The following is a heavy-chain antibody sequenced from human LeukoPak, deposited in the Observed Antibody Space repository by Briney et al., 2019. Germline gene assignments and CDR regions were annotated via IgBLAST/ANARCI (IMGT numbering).Heavy chain of an antibody. CDR2: ITSNGGRT. V-gene: IGHV3-64*01. D-gene: IGHD1-14*01. J-gene: IGHJ3*02. CDR1: GFTFSRYA. CDR3: ASLTSNAFDI. Sequence: SLRLACAASGFTFSRYAMHWVRQAAGKGMEYVSAITSNGGRTSYATSVKGRFTISRDNSKHPMYLQMASLRAEDMAVNYFASLTSNAFDIWGQGTMVSVSS.